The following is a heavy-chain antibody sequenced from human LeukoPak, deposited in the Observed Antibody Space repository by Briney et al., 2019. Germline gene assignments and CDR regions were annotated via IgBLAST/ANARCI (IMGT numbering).Heavy chain of an antibody. V-gene: IGHV4-4*07. J-gene: IGHJ6*03. Sequence: SETLSLTCTVSGGSISSYYWNWIRQPAGKGLEWIGRISSSGSANYNPSLKSRVTLSVDTSRNQLSLILNSVTAADTAVFYCATEPTRTPYYYMDVWGKGTTVIDSS. CDR1: GGSISSYY. D-gene: IGHD1-1*01. CDR2: ISSSGSA. CDR3: ATEPTRTPYYYMDV.